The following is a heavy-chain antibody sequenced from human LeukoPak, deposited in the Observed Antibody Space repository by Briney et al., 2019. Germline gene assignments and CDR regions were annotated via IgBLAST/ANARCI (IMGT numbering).Heavy chain of an antibody. Sequence: PSETLSLTCTVSGGSISSYYWSWIRQPPGKGLEWIGYIYYTGNTNYNPSLKSRVTMSVDTSKNQFSLKPSSVTAADTAMYYCASMLGVGYSFGHGAYDFWGQGTLVTVSS. CDR1: GGSISSYY. V-gene: IGHV4-59*08. CDR2: IYYTGNT. CDR3: ASMLGVGYSFGHGAYDF. J-gene: IGHJ4*02. D-gene: IGHD5-18*01.